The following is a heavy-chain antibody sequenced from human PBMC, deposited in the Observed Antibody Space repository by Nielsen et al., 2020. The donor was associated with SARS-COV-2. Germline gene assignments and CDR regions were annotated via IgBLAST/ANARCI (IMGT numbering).Heavy chain of an antibody. Sequence: GESLKISCQGSGYNFATYWIAWVRQMPGKGREWMGKIETSASYTNYSTAFQGHVTISAAKSISTAYLQWSRLKASDTAMYYCARHFSGVTILHWFAPCGQGTLVTVSS. V-gene: IGHV5-10-1*01. J-gene: IGHJ5*02. D-gene: IGHD3-3*01. CDR1: GYNFATYW. CDR2: IETSASYT. CDR3: ARHFSGVTILHWFAP.